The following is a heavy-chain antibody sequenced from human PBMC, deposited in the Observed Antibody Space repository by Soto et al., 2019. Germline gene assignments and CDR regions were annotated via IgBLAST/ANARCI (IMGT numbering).Heavy chain of an antibody. CDR2: VSHVGIIQ. Sequence: SLSLSCVASGFLFRTFGMQWVRQAPGPGVEWVAVVSHVGIIQHYADPVTGRSSHSRHNHKHTAFLPVYRLRHDDTAACVFAKEGAPYTRSHLDNWGQGTLVTVSS. D-gene: IGHD6-13*01. J-gene: IGHJ4*02. CDR3: AKEGAPYTRSHLDN. CDR1: GFLFRTFG. V-gene: IGHV3-30*18.